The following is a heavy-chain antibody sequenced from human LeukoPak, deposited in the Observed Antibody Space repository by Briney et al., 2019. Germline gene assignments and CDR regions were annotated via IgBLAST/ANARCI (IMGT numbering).Heavy chain of an antibody. J-gene: IGHJ4*02. D-gene: IGHD2-2*02. CDR2: INHSGST. V-gene: IGHV4-34*01. Sequence: SETLSLTCAVYGGSFSGYYWNWIRQPPGKGLEWIGEINHSGSTNYNPSLKSRVTISVDTSKNQFSLKLSSVTAADTAVYYCARLPGYCSSTSCYKDSYWGQGTLVTVSS. CDR3: ARLPGYCSSTSCYKDSY. CDR1: GGSFSGYY.